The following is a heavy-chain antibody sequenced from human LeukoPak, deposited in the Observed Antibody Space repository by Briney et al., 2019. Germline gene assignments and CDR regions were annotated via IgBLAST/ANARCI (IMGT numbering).Heavy chain of an antibody. V-gene: IGHV3-11*01. Sequence: KPGGSLRLSCAASGFTFSDYYMSWIRQPPGQGLEWISYISESGDIIFYADSVKGRFTISRDNAKNSLYLQMNSLRAEDTAIYYCASRPTVTSPDPHAFDLWGQGTVVTVSS. J-gene: IGHJ3*01. D-gene: IGHD4-17*01. CDR3: ASRPTVTSPDPHAFDL. CDR2: ISESGDII. CDR1: GFTFSDYY.